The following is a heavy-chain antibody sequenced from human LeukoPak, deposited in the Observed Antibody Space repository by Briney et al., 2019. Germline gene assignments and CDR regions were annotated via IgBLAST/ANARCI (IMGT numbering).Heavy chain of an antibody. Sequence: GASLRLSCAACGFSFSSFDMSWVRQAPGEGLEWVSGISGSGGSTYYTDSVKGRFTISRDNSKNTLYLQMNSLRAEDTAVYYCAKVSWSPGTDVWGQGTTVTVSS. V-gene: IGHV3-23*01. CDR2: ISGSGGST. CDR1: GFSFSSFD. CDR3: AKVSWSPGTDV. D-gene: IGHD1-1*01. J-gene: IGHJ6*02.